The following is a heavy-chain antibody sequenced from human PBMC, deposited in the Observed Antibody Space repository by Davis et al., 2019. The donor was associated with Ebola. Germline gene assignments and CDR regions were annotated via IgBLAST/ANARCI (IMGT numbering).Heavy chain of an antibody. D-gene: IGHD1-26*01. V-gene: IGHV1-2*02. Sequence: ASVKVSCKASGHTFTGYSMHWVRQAPGQGLEWMGWINTYSGGTKYAQKFQGRVTMARDTSINRAYMELSRLRSDDTAVYYCARRAWDQHYYYYMDVWGKGTTVTVS. J-gene: IGHJ6*03. CDR3: ARRAWDQHYYYYMDV. CDR2: INTYSGGT. CDR1: GHTFTGYS.